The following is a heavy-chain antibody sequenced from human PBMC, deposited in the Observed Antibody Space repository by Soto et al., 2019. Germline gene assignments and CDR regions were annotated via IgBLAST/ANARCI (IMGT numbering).Heavy chain of an antibody. Sequence: SETLSLTCAVYGGTFNNYFWSWIRQPPGKGLEWIGEINHSGSTNYNPSLKSRVTISVDTSKNQFSLNLTSVTAADTAVYYCARDLWVEPELYYYGMDVWGQGTTVTVSS. V-gene: IGHV4-34*01. J-gene: IGHJ6*02. CDR3: ARDLWVEPELYYYGMDV. D-gene: IGHD1-1*01. CDR1: GGTFNNYF. CDR2: INHSGST.